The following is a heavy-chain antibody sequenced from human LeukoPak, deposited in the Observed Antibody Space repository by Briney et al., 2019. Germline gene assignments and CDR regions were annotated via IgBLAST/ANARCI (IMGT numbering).Heavy chain of an antibody. D-gene: IGHD6-6*01. CDR1: GYTLTELS. CDR2: FDPEDGET. J-gene: IGHJ6*03. CDR3: ATSIAARTYYYYYMDV. V-gene: IGHV1-24*01. Sequence: ASVKVSCKVSGYTLTELSMHWVRQAPGKGLEWMGSFDPEDGETIYAQKFQGRVTMTEDTSTDTAYMELSSLRSEDTAVYYCATSIAARTYYYYYMDVWGKGTTVTVSS.